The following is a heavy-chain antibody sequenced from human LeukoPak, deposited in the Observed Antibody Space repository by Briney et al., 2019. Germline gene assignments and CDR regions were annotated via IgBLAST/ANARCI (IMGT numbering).Heavy chain of an antibody. D-gene: IGHD3-22*01. CDR1: GFAFNTYS. Sequence: GGSLRLSCAASGFAFNTYSMNWVRQAPGKGLQWVSSISSSSSYTFYGDSMEGRFTISRDNAEKSLYLQMNSLRAEDTAVYYCARAPYDSSGYYYDQWGQGTLVTVSS. CDR3: ARAPYDSSGYYYDQ. J-gene: IGHJ5*02. CDR2: ISSSSSYT. V-gene: IGHV3-21*01.